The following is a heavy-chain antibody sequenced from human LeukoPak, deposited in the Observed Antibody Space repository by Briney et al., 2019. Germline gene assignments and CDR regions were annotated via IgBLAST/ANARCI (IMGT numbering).Heavy chain of an antibody. CDR2: MNPNSGNT. D-gene: IGHD1-26*01. CDR3: ATKGTSMVGSGELPSENYYYYMDV. J-gene: IGHJ6*03. Sequence: ASVKVSCKASGYTFTSYDINWVRQATGQGLEWMGWMNPNSGNTGYAQKFQGRVTITRNTSISTAYMELSSLRSEDTAVYYCATKGTSMVGSGELPSENYYYYMDVWGKGTTVTVSS. CDR1: GYTFTSYD. V-gene: IGHV1-8*03.